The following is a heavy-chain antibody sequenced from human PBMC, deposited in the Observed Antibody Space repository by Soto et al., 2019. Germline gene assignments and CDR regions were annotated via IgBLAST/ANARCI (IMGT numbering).Heavy chain of an antibody. CDR1: GGSFSGYY. Sequence: QVQLQQWGAGPLRPLETLSLTCGVSGGSFSGYYWAWIRQSPGKGLEWIGDINDRGSINYNPSLKSRVSISVDTSKNHYSLNLSSVTAADTAVYYCARESHDILTGPPWVWYFDLWGRGTLVTVSS. CDR3: ARESHDILTGPPWVWYFDL. V-gene: IGHV4-34*01. D-gene: IGHD3-9*01. J-gene: IGHJ2*01. CDR2: INDRGSI.